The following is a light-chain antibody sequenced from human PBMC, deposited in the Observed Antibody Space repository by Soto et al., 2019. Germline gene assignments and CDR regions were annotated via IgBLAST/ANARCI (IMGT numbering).Light chain of an antibody. CDR1: SSNIGGNS. CDR3: GSWDSPLSAYV. CDR2: DDN. V-gene: IGLV1-51*01. Sequence: QSVMTQPPSVSAAPGQKVTISCSGSSSNIGGNSVSWYQQLPGTAPKLLIYDDNKRPSGIPDRFSGSKSGTSATLGITGFQTGDEADYYCGSWDSPLSAYVFGPGTKLTVL. J-gene: IGLJ1*01.